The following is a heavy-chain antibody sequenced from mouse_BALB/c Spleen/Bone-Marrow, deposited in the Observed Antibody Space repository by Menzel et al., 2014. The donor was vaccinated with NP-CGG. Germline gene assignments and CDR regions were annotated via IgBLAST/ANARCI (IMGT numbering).Heavy chain of an antibody. D-gene: IGHD1-1*01. CDR2: INPYNGGT. V-gene: IGHV1-18*01. CDR1: GYSFXGYT. Sequence: EVQLQQSGPELVKPGASMKISCKTSGYSFXGYTMNWVKQSHGKNLEWIGLINPYNGGTSYNQNFKGKATLTVDKSSSTAYMELLSLTSEDSAVYYCARDYYGSTSYYYAMDYWGQGTSVTVSS. J-gene: IGHJ4*01. CDR3: ARDYYGSTSYYYAMDY.